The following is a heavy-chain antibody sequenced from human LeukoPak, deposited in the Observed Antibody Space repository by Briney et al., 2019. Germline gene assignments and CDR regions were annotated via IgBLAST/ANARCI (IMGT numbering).Heavy chain of an antibody. CDR3: ARVGEGAVAGTFDY. D-gene: IGHD6-19*01. CDR1: AYSFANYG. V-gene: IGHV1-18*01. J-gene: IGHJ4*02. Sequence: ASVKVSCKALAYSFANYGISWVRQAPGQGLEWMGWISGYNANTHSAQRFQGRVTMTTDTSTSTAYMELRSLRSDDTAVYYCARVGEGAVAGTFDYWGQGTLVTVSS. CDR2: ISGYNANT.